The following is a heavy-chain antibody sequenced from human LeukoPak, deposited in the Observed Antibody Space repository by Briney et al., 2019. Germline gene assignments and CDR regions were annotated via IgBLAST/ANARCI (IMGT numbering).Heavy chain of an antibody. CDR1: GGSISSGGYY. J-gene: IGHJ4*02. V-gene: IGHV4-30-2*01. CDR3: ASAENGLFDY. Sequence: SETLSLTCTVSGGSISSGGYYWSWIRQPPGKGLEWIGYIYHSGSTYYNPSLKSRVTISVDRSKNQFSLKLSSVTAADTAVYYCASAENGLFDYWGQGTLVTVSS. D-gene: IGHD1-14*01. CDR2: IYHSGST.